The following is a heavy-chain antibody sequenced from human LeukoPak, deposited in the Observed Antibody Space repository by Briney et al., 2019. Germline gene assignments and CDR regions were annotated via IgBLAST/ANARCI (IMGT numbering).Heavy chain of an antibody. D-gene: IGHD6-13*01. Sequence: ASVKVSCKASGYTFTSYGISWVRQAPGQGIEWMGIINPSGGSTSYAQKFQGRVTMTRDTSTSTVYMELSSLRSEDTAVYYCARDHRIDSSILGHEYYFDYWGQGTLVTVSS. CDR1: GYTFTSYG. V-gene: IGHV1-46*01. J-gene: IGHJ4*02. CDR2: INPSGGST. CDR3: ARDHRIDSSILGHEYYFDY.